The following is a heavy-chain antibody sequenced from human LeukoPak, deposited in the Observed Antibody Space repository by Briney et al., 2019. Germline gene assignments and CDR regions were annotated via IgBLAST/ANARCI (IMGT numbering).Heavy chain of an antibody. CDR1: GYTFTNYA. CDR2: INGGKGDT. J-gene: IGHJ6*04. D-gene: IGHD3-10*01. V-gene: IGHV1-3*01. CDR3: ARDSRGSGSYQGVDV. Sequence: ASVKVSCKTSGYTFTNYAMHWVCQAPGQRLEWMGWINGGKGDTKYSQMFQGRVTFTRDTSASTVYMELSSLTFEDTAVYYCARDSRGSGSYQGVDVWGKGTTVTVSS.